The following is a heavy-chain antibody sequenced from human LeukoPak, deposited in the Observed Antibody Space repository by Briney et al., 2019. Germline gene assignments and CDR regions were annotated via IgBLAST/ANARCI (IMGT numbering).Heavy chain of an antibody. CDR1: GYTFTSYD. V-gene: IGHV1-8*01. D-gene: IGHD2-2*01. J-gene: IGHJ5*02. CDR2: MNPNSGNT. Sequence: ASVKVSCKASGYTFTSYDINWVRQATGQGLEWMGWMNPNSGNTGYAQKFQGRVTMTRNTSISTAYVELSSLRSEDTAVYYCARGGYCSSTSCYYRVRFDPWGQGTLVTVSS. CDR3: ARGGYCSSTSCYYRVRFDP.